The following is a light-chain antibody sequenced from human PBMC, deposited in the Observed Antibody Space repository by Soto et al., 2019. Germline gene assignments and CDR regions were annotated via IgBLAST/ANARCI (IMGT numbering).Light chain of an antibody. CDR2: LNSDGSH. Sequence: QLVLTQSPSASASLGASVKLTCTLSSGHSSYAISWHQQQPQKGPRYLMKLNSDGSHRKGDGIPDRFSGSSSGAERYLTISGLQSEDEADYYCQTWGTGNNWVFGGGTKVTVL. J-gene: IGLJ3*02. CDR1: SGHSSYA. V-gene: IGLV4-69*01. CDR3: QTWGTGNNWV.